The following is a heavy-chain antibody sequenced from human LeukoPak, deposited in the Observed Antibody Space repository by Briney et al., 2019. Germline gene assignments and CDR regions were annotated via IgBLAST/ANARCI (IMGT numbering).Heavy chain of an antibody. CDR1: GFTFSSYA. J-gene: IGHJ4*02. V-gene: IGHV3-30-3*01. CDR2: ISYDGSNK. CDR3: AKDVRGSGWYSPDY. D-gene: IGHD6-19*01. Sequence: GGSLRLSCAASGFTFSSYAMHWVRQAPGKGLEWVAVISYDGSNKYYADSVKGRFIISRDNSKNTLHLQMNSLRVEDTAVYHCAKDVRGSGWYSPDYWGQGTLVTVSS.